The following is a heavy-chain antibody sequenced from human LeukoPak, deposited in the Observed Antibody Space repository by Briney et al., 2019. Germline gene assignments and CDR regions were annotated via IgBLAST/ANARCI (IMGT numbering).Heavy chain of an antibody. CDR2: IYSGGST. Sequence: PGGSLRLSCTGSGFTFSDYYMSWIRQAPGKGLEWVSVIYSGGSTYYADSVKGRFTISRDNSKNTLYLQMNSLRAEDTAVYYCARALDTAHYGDLSFDYWGQGTLVTVSS. CDR3: ARALDTAHYGDLSFDY. J-gene: IGHJ4*02. CDR1: GFTFSDYY. D-gene: IGHD4-17*01. V-gene: IGHV3-66*01.